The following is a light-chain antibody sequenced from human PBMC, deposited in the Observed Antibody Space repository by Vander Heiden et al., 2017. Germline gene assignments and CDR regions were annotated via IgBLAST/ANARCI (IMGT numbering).Light chain of an antibody. CDR2: AAS. CDR3: QQYYSYPRA. J-gene: IGKJ1*01. Sequence: AIRMTQSPSSLSSSPGDRVTITGRASQGISSYLAWYQQKPGKAPKLLIYAASTLQSGVPSRFSGSGSGTDFTLTISCLQSEDFATYYCQQYYSYPRAFGQGTKVEIK. V-gene: IGKV1-8*01. CDR1: QGISSY.